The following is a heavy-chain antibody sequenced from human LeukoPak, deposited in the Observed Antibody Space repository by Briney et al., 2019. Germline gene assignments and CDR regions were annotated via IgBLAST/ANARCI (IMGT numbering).Heavy chain of an antibody. V-gene: IGHV1-69*13. CDR2: IIPIFSTA. J-gene: IGHJ4*02. D-gene: IGHD3-22*01. Sequence: GASVKVSCKASGGTFSSYAISWVRQAPGQGLEWMGGIIPIFSTANYAQKFQGRVTITADESTSTAYMELSSLRSEDTAVYYCARDMYYYDSSGYTDDYWGQGTLVTVSS. CDR3: ARDMYYYDSSGYTDDY. CDR1: GGTFSSYA.